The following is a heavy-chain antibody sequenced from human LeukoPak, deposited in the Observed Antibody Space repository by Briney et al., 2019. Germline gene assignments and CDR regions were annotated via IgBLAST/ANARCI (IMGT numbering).Heavy chain of an antibody. J-gene: IGHJ4*02. CDR2: ISGSGGTT. Sequence: EGSLRLSCAASGYTFSSYAMSWVRQAPGKGLEWVSAISGSGGTTYYADSVKGRFTISRDNSKNTLYLQMNSLRAEDTAVYYCAKDVGRSSGWFPWGQGTLVTVSS. V-gene: IGHV3-23*01. CDR3: AKDVGRSSGWFP. D-gene: IGHD6-19*01. CDR1: GYTFSSYA.